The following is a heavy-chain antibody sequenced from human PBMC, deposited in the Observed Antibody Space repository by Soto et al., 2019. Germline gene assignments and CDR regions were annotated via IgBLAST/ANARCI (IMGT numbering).Heavy chain of an antibody. V-gene: IGHV3-30*03. D-gene: IGHD6-13*01. J-gene: IGHJ4*02. CDR2: ISYDGNKS. CDR3: ATSVLATVGTYFVH. Sequence: QVQLVESGGGVVQPGRSLRLSCAASGFTFSTYGMQWVRQAPGTGLEWVSFISYDGNKSYYAGSVKGRFSISRDNSKNTLYLQMNNLRPDDTAVYFCATSVLATVGTYFVHWGQGTVVTVSS. CDR1: GFTFSTYG.